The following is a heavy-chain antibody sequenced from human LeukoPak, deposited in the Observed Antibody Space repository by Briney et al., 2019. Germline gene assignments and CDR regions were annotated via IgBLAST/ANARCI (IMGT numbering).Heavy chain of an antibody. Sequence: SETLSLTCAVSGYSISSSNWWGWIRQPPGKGLEWIGYIYYSGSTNYNPSLKSRVTISVDTSKNQFSLKLSSVTAADTAVYYCARGRSSMVRGYYYYYMDVWGKGTTVTISS. CDR2: IYYSGST. J-gene: IGHJ6*03. CDR1: GYSISSSNW. D-gene: IGHD3-10*01. V-gene: IGHV4-28*03. CDR3: ARGRSSMVRGYYYYYMDV.